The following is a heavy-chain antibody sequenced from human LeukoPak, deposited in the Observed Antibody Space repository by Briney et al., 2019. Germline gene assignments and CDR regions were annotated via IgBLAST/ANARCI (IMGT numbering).Heavy chain of an antibody. CDR3: ARGHTANYYGMDV. V-gene: IGHV3-23*01. CDR1: GFTFNNYA. CDR2: ISGNGRST. Sequence: GGSLRLSCAASGFTFNNYAMSWVRQAPGKGLEWVSAISGNGRSTYYADSVEGRFTISRDNSKDTLYLQMNSLRAEDTAVYYCARGHTANYYGMDVWGQGTTVTVSS. J-gene: IGHJ6*02. D-gene: IGHD5-18*01.